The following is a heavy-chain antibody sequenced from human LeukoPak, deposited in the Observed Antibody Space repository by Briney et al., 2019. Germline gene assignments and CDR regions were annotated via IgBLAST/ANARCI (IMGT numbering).Heavy chain of an antibody. CDR3: ARLPDYGDYVSKYYFDY. V-gene: IGHV4-31*03. CDR2: ISYSGSA. Sequence: SQTLSLTCSVSGGSINNGGHYWSWIRQHPEKGLEWLGHISYSGSAYYNPSLRSRVTISVDTSKNQFSLRLTSVTAADTAVFYCARLPDYGDYVSKYYFDYWGRGTLVTVSS. D-gene: IGHD4-17*01. J-gene: IGHJ4*02. CDR1: GGSINNGGHY.